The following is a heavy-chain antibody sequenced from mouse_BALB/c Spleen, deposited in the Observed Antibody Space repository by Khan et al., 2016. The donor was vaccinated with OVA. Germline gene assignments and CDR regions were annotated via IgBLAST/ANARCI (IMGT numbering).Heavy chain of an antibody. V-gene: IGHV9-3-1*01. CDR3: ARSNGNYWFAY. Sequence: QIQLVQSGPELKKPGETVKISCKASGYTFTNYGMNWVKQAPGKGLKWMGWINTYTGEPTYADDFKGRFAFSLETSASTAYLQIHNLNNEDAATAFCARSNGNYWFAYWGQGLLVTVTA. CDR2: INTYTGEP. J-gene: IGHJ3*01. CDR1: GYTFTNYG. D-gene: IGHD2-1*01.